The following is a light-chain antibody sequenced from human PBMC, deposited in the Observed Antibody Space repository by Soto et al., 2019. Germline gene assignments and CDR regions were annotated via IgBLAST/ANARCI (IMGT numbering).Light chain of an antibody. J-gene: IGKJ2*01. CDR2: AAS. Sequence: EVVLTQSPGTLSLSPGERATLSCRASQSVTSSYLAWYQHKSGQAPRLLIFAASNRATGIPDRFSGSGSGTDFTLNISRLEPEDFALYYCQQYGSSPYTFGQGTKLEIK. CDR3: QQYGSSPYT. CDR1: QSVTSSY. V-gene: IGKV3-20*01.